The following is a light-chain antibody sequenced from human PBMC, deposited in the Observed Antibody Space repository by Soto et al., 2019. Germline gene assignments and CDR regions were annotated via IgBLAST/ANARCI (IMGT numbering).Light chain of an antibody. CDR1: QSISSY. J-gene: IGKJ4*01. Sequence: DIQMTQSPSSLSASVGDRVTITCRASQSISSYLNWYQQKPGKAPKLLIYAASSLQSGVTSRFSGSGSGTDFTLTISSLQPEDVATYYCQQSYSTPRTFGGGTKVEIK. V-gene: IGKV1-39*01. CDR3: QQSYSTPRT. CDR2: AAS.